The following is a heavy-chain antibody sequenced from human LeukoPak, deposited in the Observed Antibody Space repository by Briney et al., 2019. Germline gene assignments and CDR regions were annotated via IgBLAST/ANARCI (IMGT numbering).Heavy chain of an antibody. CDR1: GFTFNGYS. D-gene: IGHD4-17*01. Sequence: GGSQSLSCTASGFTFNGYSMNWVSQAPGKGLEWVSSISTSSSYIYYADSVKGRFTISRNNPKNSLYLQMNSLRAEDTAVYYCARNRGDPSYLVYWARGPLVTVSS. CDR3: ARNRGDPSYLVY. CDR2: ISTSSSYI. V-gene: IGHV3-21*01. J-gene: IGHJ4*02.